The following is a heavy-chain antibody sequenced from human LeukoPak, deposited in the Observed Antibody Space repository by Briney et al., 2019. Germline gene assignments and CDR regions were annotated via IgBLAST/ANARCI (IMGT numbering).Heavy chain of an antibody. CDR3: ARPIMYDILTGYYKGWFDP. J-gene: IGHJ5*02. Sequence: PSETLSLTCAVYGGSFSGYYWSWIRQPPGKGLEWIGEINHSGSTNYNPSLKSRVTISVDTSKNQFSLKLSSVTAADTAVYYCARPIMYDILTGYYKGWFDPWGQGTLVTVSS. CDR2: INHSGST. V-gene: IGHV4-34*01. CDR1: GGSFSGYY. D-gene: IGHD3-9*01.